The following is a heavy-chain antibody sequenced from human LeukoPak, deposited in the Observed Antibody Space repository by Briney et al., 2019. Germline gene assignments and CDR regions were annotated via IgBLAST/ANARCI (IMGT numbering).Heavy chain of an antibody. Sequence: GGSLRLSCAASGFTFDDYAMHWVRQAPGKGLEWVSLISGDGGSTYYADSVKGRFTISRDNSKNSLYLQMNSLRTEDTALYYCAVGDSSSWHFDYWGQGTLVTVSS. CDR2: ISGDGGST. D-gene: IGHD6-13*01. CDR3: AVGDSSSWHFDY. CDR1: GFTFDDYA. J-gene: IGHJ4*02. V-gene: IGHV3-43*02.